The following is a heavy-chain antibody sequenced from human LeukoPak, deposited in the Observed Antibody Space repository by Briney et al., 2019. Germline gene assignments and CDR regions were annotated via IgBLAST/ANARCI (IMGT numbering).Heavy chain of an antibody. J-gene: IGHJ3*02. V-gene: IGHV1-8*01. D-gene: IGHD1-14*01. CDR3: ARQTGTNALDI. Sequence: ASVKVSCKASGYIFTSYDINWVRQATGQGPEWMGWMKPNSGNTDYAQKFQGRVTMTRDTSISTAYMELSSLRSEDTAVYYCARQTGTNALDIWGQGAMVTVSS. CDR1: GYIFTSYD. CDR2: MKPNSGNT.